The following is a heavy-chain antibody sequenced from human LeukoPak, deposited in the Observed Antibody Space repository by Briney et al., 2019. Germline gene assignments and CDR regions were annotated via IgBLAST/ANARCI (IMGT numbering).Heavy chain of an antibody. J-gene: IGHJ6*02. Sequence: GESLKISCKGSGYSFTNYWIAWVRKMPGKGLEWMGIIYPGDSDTRYSPSSQGQVTISADKSISTAYLQWSSLKASDTAMYYCARRGLGYGGNSHYYYGMDVWGQGTTVTVSS. CDR2: IYPGDSDT. CDR3: ARRGLGYGGNSHYYYGMDV. V-gene: IGHV5-51*01. D-gene: IGHD4-23*01. CDR1: GYSFTNYW.